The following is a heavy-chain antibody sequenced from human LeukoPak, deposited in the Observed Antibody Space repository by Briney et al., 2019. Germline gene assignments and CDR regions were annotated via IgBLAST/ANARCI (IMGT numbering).Heavy chain of an antibody. Sequence: SETLSLTCTVSGGSISSYYWSWIRQPPGKGLEWIGYIYYSGSTNYNPSLKSRVTISVVTSKNQFSLKLSSVTAADTAVYYCARDLRGDYFYYYGMDVWGKGTTVTVSS. CDR3: ARDLRGDYFYYYGMDV. CDR1: GGSISSYY. CDR2: IYYSGST. V-gene: IGHV4-59*01. J-gene: IGHJ6*04. D-gene: IGHD2-21*02.